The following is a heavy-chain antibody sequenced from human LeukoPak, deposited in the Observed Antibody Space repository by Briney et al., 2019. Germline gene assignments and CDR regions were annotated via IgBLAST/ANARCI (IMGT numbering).Heavy chain of an antibody. V-gene: IGHV4-4*07. J-gene: IGHJ6*03. CDR1: GGSISSYY. Sequence: SETLSLTCTVSGGSISSYYWSWIRQPAGKGLEWIGRIYTSGSTNYNPSLKSRVTMSVDTSKNQFSLKLSSVTAADTAVYYCARVAAAAPPPYYYYYYMDVWGKGTTVTVFS. CDR3: ARVAAAAPPPYYYYYYMDV. CDR2: IYTSGST. D-gene: IGHD6-13*01.